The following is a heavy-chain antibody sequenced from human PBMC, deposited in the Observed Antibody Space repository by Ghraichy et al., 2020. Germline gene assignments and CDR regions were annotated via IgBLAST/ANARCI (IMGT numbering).Heavy chain of an antibody. Sequence: SETLSLTCTVSGGSISSYYWSWIRQPAGKGLEWIGRIYTSGSTNYNPSLKSRVTMSVDTSKNQFSLKLSSVTAADTAVYYCARDYVGQQLVTYYYYGMDVWGQGTTVTVSS. D-gene: IGHD6-13*01. CDR3: ARDYVGQQLVTYYYYGMDV. CDR1: GGSISSYY. J-gene: IGHJ6*02. V-gene: IGHV4-4*07. CDR2: IYTSGST.